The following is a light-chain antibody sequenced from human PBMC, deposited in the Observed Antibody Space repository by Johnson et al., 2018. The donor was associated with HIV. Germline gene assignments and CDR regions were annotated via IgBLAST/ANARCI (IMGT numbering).Light chain of an antibody. J-gene: IGLJ1*01. CDR2: DNN. CDR3: GTWDSSLSADV. Sequence: QSVLTQPPSVSAAPGQKVTISCSGSSSNIGSNFVSWYQQLPGTAPKLLIYDNNKRPSGIPDRFSASKSGTSATLAITGLHTGDEADYYCGTWDSSLSADVFGTGTKVTVL. CDR1: SSNIGSNF. V-gene: IGLV1-51*01.